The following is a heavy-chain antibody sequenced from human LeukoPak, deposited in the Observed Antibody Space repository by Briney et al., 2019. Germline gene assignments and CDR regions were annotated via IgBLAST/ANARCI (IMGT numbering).Heavy chain of an antibody. J-gene: IGHJ3*01. Sequence: GGSLRLSCAASGFTFSKYNIHWVRQTPGKRLEWVSFIRYDATHKDYADSVKGRFSISRDNSKNTVYLQMNSLRPEDTANYHCAKDSPHSEHFWGQGTMVTVFS. CDR1: GFTFSKYN. CDR2: IRYDATHK. V-gene: IGHV3-30*02. CDR3: AKDSPHSEHF. D-gene: IGHD1-14*01.